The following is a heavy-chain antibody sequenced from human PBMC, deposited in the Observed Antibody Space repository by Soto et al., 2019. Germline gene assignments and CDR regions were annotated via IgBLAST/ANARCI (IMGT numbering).Heavy chain of an antibody. CDR2: IKQDGSEK. J-gene: IGHJ4*02. Sequence: GGSLRLSCAASGFTFSSYWMSWVRQAPGKWLEWVANIKQDGSEKYYVDSVKGRFTISRDNAKNSLYLQMNSLRAEDTAVYYCARTRGYSYGYNDYWGQGXLVTVYS. D-gene: IGHD5-18*01. CDR1: GFTFSSYW. V-gene: IGHV3-7*01. CDR3: ARTRGYSYGYNDY.